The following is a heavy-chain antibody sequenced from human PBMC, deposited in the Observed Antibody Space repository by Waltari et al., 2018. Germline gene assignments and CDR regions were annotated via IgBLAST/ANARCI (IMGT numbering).Heavy chain of an antibody. V-gene: IGHV3-74*01. D-gene: IGHD3-10*01. CDR3: ARAQLTMARNLDL. CDR1: GFTFSSYW. CDR2: INSDGSTT. Sequence: EVQLVESGGGLVQPGGSLGLSCVTSGFTFSSYWLTWVRQVPGKGQVWVSRINSDGSTTSYADSVKGRFTISRDNAKNTLYLQMNSLRADDTSVYYCARAQLTMARNLDLWGRGTLVTVSS. J-gene: IGHJ2*01.